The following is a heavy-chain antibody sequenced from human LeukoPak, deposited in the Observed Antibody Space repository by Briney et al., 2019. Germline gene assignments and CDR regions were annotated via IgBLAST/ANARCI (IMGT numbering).Heavy chain of an antibody. J-gene: IGHJ2*01. CDR1: GFTFSTYV. D-gene: IGHD3-9*01. CDR3: TRDVNLNFFDV. V-gene: IGHV3-74*01. Sequence: GGSMRLSCVVSGFTFSTYVMHWVRQAPGKGLMWVSRISHDGTVTSHADSVRGRFTVSRDNAKNTLYLQMNSLRAEDTAVYYCTRDVNLNFFDVWGRGTLVTVSS. CDR2: ISHDGTVT.